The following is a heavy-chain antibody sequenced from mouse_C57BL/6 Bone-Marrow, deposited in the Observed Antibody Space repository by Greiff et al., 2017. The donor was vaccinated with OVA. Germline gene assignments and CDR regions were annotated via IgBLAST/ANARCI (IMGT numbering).Heavy chain of an antibody. V-gene: IGHV6-6*01. D-gene: IGHD2-4*01. J-gene: IGHJ1*03. Sequence: EVQGVESGGGLVQPGGSMKLSCAASGFTFSDAWMDWVRQSPEKGLEWVAEIRNKANNHATYYAESVKGRFTISRDDSKSSVYLQMNSLRAEDTGIYYCTIPYDYDVHWYFDVWGTGTTVTVSS. CDR1: GFTFSDAW. CDR3: TIPYDYDVHWYFDV. CDR2: IRNKANNHAT.